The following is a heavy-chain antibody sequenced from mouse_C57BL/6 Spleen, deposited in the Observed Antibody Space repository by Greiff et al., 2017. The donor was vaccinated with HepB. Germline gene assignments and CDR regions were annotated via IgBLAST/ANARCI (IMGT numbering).Heavy chain of an antibody. CDR3: ARSRGYYRNYAMDY. J-gene: IGHJ4*01. Sequence: VKLQQPGAELVKPGASVKLSCKASGYTFTSYWMHWVKQRPGQGLEWIGMIHPNSGSTNYNEKFKSKATLTVDKSSSTAYMQLSSLTSEDSAVYYCARSRGYYRNYAMDYWGQGTSVTVSS. CDR2: IHPNSGST. V-gene: IGHV1-64*01. D-gene: IGHD2-3*01. CDR1: GYTFTSYW.